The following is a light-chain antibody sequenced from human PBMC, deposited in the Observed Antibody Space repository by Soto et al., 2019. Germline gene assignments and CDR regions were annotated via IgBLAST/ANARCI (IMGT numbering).Light chain of an antibody. CDR2: RNN. CDR3: AAWDDSLSGLWV. V-gene: IGLV1-47*01. J-gene: IGLJ3*02. CDR1: IQHIGSNY. Sequence: QSVLTQPPSASGTPEQRVTIFCCGSIQHIGSNYVYWYQQLPGTAPKLLIYRNNQRPSGVPDRFSGSKSGTSASLAISGLRSEDEADYYCAAWDDSLSGLWVFGGGTKLTVL.